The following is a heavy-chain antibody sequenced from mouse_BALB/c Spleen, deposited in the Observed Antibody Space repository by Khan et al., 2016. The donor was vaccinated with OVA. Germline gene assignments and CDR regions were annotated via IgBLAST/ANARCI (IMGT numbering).Heavy chain of an antibody. CDR1: GYTFTSYW. Sequence: QVQLQQSGAELVKPGASVKLSCKTSGYTFTSYWIQWVKQRPGQGLGGIGQIFPGTGTTYYNENFKGKATLTVDPSYSTAYLQLSCLTSEDSAVYYCARGLFGMYEFVYWGQGTLVTVSP. V-gene: IGHV1S132*01. CDR3: ARGLFGMYEFVY. CDR2: IFPGTGTT. J-gene: IGHJ3*01. D-gene: IGHD2-14*01.